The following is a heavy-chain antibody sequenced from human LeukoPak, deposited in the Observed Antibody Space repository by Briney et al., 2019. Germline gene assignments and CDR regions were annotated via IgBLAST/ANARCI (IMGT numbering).Heavy chain of an antibody. CDR1: SLTFSIYS. CDR3: ARDLAGRLSGHDYYYGMDV. Sequence: GGPVTLLCVPCSLTFSIYSVIWPRQARGKALEGVSYISSSFGTIYYADAVKGRFTISRDNAKNSLYLQMNRLRDADTAVYYCARDLAGRLSGHDYYYGMDVWGQETTVTVS. V-gene: IGHV3-48*02. D-gene: IGHD6-19*01. J-gene: IGHJ6*02. CDR2: ISSSFGTI.